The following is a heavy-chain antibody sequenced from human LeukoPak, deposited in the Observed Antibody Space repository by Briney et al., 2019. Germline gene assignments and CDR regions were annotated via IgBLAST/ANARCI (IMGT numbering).Heavy chain of an antibody. D-gene: IGHD6-13*01. J-gene: IGHJ4*02. CDR2: ISYDGSNK. V-gene: IGHV3-30*18. CDR1: GFTFSSYG. Sequence: PGGSLRLSCAASGFTFSSYGMHWVRQAPGKGLEWVAVISYDGSNKYYADSVKGRFTISRDNSKNTLYLQMNSLRAEGTAVYYCAKDDSSSWGWGQGTLVTVSS. CDR3: AKDDSSSWG.